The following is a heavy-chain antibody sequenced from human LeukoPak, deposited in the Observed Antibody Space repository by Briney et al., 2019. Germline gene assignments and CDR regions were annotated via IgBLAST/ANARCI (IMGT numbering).Heavy chain of an antibody. CDR3: ARGDLNFWSGYYTVPYFDY. D-gene: IGHD3-3*01. Sequence: SETLSLTCAVSGGSISSSNWWSWVRQPPGKGLEWIGEIYHSGSTNYNPPLKSRVTISVDKSKNQFSLKLSSVTAADTAVYYCARGDLNFWSGYYTVPYFDYWGQGTLVTVSS. J-gene: IGHJ4*02. V-gene: IGHV4-4*02. CDR1: GGSISSSNW. CDR2: IYHSGST.